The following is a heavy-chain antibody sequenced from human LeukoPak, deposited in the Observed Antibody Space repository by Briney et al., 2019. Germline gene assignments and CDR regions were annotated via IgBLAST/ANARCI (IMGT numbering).Heavy chain of an antibody. CDR1: GFTFSDYY. D-gene: IGHD5-18*01. V-gene: IGHV3-11*04. CDR2: ISSSGSTI. CDR3: ARAATARIHLWLQGPAGFDP. Sequence: KPGGSLRLSCAASGFTFSDYYMSWIRQAPGKGLEWVSYISSSGSTIYYADSVKGRFTISRDNAKNSLYLQMNSLRAEATAVYYCARAATARIHLWLQGPAGFDPWGQGTLVTVSS. J-gene: IGHJ5*02.